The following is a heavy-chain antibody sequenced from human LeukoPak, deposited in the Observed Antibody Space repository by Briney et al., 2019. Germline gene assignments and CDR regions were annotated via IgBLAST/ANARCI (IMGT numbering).Heavy chain of an antibody. D-gene: IGHD6-19*01. Sequence: GGSLRPSCAASGFTFSSYAMGWVRQAPGKGLEWVSSISGGGGNTYYADSVKGRFTMSRDNSKNTLYLQMNSLSADDSAVYYCAKVGEAGTRSYDYWGQGTLVTVSS. J-gene: IGHJ4*02. V-gene: IGHV3-23*01. CDR3: AKVGEAGTRSYDY. CDR2: ISGGGGNT. CDR1: GFTFSSYA.